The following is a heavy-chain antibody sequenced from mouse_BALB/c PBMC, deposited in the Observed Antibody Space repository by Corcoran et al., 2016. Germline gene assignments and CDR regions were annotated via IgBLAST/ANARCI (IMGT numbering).Heavy chain of an antibody. Sequence: QIQLVQSVPELKKPGETVKISCKASGYTFTNTGMTWVKPAPGKGLKWMGWINTYTGEPTYADDFKGRFAFSLDTSASTAYLQINNLKNEDTATYFCAREPYAMDYWGQGTSVTVSS. CDR3: AREPYAMDY. CDR1: GYTFTNTG. V-gene: IGHV9-3-1*01. J-gene: IGHJ4*01. CDR2: INTYTGEP.